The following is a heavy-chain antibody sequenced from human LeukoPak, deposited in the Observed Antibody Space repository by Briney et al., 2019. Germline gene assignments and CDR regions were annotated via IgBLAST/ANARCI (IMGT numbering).Heavy chain of an antibody. Sequence: PSETLSLTCTVPGGSISSSSYYWGWIRQPPGKGLEWIGSIYYSGSTYYNPSLKSRVTISVDTSKNQFSLKLSSVTAADTAVYYCARHDYEHPGPWGQGTLVTVSS. CDR1: GGSISSSSYY. D-gene: IGHD3-16*01. J-gene: IGHJ5*02. V-gene: IGHV4-39*01. CDR3: ARHDYEHPGP. CDR2: IYYSGST.